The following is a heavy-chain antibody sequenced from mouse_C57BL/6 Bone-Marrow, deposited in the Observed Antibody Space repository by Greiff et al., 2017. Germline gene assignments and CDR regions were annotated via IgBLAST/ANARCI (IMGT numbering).Heavy chain of an antibody. V-gene: IGHV5-17*01. Sequence: DVKLVESGGGLVKPGGSLKLSCAASGFTFSDYGMHWVRQAPEKGLEWVAYISSGSSTIYYADTVKGRFTISRDNAKNTLFLQMTSLRSEDTAMYYCARNWPAWFAYWGQGTLVTVSA. CDR1: GFTFSDYG. D-gene: IGHD4-1*01. CDR3: ARNWPAWFAY. J-gene: IGHJ3*01. CDR2: ISSGSSTI.